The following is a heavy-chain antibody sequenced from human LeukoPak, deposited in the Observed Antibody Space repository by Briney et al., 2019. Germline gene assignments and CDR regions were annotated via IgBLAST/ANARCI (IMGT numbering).Heavy chain of an antibody. CDR2: IKQDGSEK. D-gene: IGHD6-13*01. Sequence: PGGSLRLSCAASGFTFSSYGMHWVRQAPGKGLEWVANIKQDGSEKYYVDSVKGRFTISRDNAKNSLYLQMNSLRAEDTAVYYCARDGSSWPPALYYYYGMDVWGQGTTVTVSS. CDR1: GFTFSSYG. CDR3: ARDGSSWPPALYYYYGMDV. J-gene: IGHJ6*02. V-gene: IGHV3-7*01.